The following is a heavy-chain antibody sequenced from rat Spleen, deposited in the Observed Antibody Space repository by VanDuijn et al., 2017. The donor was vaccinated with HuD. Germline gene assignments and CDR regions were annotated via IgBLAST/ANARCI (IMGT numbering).Heavy chain of an antibody. CDR2: ISPTGGST. D-gene: IGHD1-12*02. CDR1: GFTFNNYW. J-gene: IGHJ2*01. V-gene: IGHV5-31*01. CDR3: ARLGYDGTYYPDW. Sequence: EVQLVESGGGLVQPGRSLKLSCVASGFTFNNYWMTWIRQTPTKGLEWVASISPTGGSTYYRDSVRGRFTISRDNAKSTLYLQMDSLRSEDTATYFCARLGYDGTYYPDWWGQGVMVTVSS.